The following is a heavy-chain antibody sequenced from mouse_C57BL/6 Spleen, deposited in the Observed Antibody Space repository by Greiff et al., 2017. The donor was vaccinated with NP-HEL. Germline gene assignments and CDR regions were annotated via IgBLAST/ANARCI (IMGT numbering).Heavy chain of an antibody. V-gene: IGHV1-81*01. J-gene: IGHJ2*01. CDR2: FYPRSGNT. Sequence: VQLQQSGAELARPGASVKLSCKASGYTFTSYGISWVKQRTGQGLVWIGEFYPRSGNTYYNEKFKGKVTLTADKSSSTAYMEIRGLTSEESAVYFCARSRVLRGTCFDYWGQGTTLTVS. CDR1: GYTFTSYG. D-gene: IGHD1-1*01. CDR3: ARSRVLRGTCFDY.